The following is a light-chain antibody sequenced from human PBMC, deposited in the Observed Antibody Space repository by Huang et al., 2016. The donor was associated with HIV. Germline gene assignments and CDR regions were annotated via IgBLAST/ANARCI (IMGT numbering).Light chain of an antibody. CDR3: QQDGSSPRT. J-gene: IGKJ2*01. V-gene: IGKV3-20*01. CDR1: QSVSSNY. CDR2: GAS. Sequence: EIVLTQSPGTLSLSPGERATLSCRASQSVSSNYLAWYQQKPGQAPRLLIYGASNRATGIPDRVSGSGSGTDFTLTIRRLEPEDFAVYFCQQDGSSPRTFGQWTKLQIK.